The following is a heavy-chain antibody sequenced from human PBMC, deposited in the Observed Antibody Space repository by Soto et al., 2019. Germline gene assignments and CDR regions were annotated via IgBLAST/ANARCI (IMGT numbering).Heavy chain of an antibody. CDR3: TRDSPPVDY. CDR1: GYTFTSYG. CDR2: ISAYNGNT. Sequence: QVQLVQSGAEVKKPGASVKVSCKASGYTFTSYGISWVRHAPGQGLEWMGWISAYNGNTNYAQKIQGRVTMTTDTSTRTAYMDLRSRRSDDTAVYYCTRDSPPVDYWGQGALVTVSS. J-gene: IGHJ4*02. V-gene: IGHV1-18*01.